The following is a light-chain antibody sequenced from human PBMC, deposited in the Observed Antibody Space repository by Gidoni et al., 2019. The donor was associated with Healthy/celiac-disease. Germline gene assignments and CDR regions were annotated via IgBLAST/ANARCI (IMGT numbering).Light chain of an antibody. V-gene: IGKV1-33*01. CDR1: QDISNY. CDR2: DAS. J-gene: IGKJ3*01. Sequence: QMTQSPSSLSASVGDRVAITCQASQDISNYLNWYQQNPGKAPKLLIYDASKLEPGVPSRCSGSGSGTAFTFSISSLQHDDIATYYCQQYDNLIFTFGPGTKVDIK. CDR3: QQYDNLIFT.